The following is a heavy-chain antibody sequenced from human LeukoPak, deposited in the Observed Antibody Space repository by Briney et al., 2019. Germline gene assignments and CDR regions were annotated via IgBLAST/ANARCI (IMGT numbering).Heavy chain of an antibody. J-gene: IGHJ4*02. CDR3: SREGWGSSSWSNFDY. Sequence: SETLSLTCAVYGGSFSGYYWSWIRQPPGKGLEWIGEINHSGSTNYNPSLKGRVTMSVDTSKNQFSLNLSSVTAADTAVYYCSREGWGSSSWSNFDYWGQGILVTVSS. V-gene: IGHV4-34*01. CDR1: GGSFSGYY. D-gene: IGHD6-13*01. CDR2: INHSGST.